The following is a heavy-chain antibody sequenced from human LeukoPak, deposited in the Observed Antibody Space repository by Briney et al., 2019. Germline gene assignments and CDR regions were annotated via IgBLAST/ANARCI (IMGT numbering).Heavy chain of an antibody. Sequence: GASVKVSCKASGYTFTSYGISWVRQAPGHGLEWMGWISAYNGNTNYAQKLQGRVTMTTDTSTSTAYMELRSLRSDDTAVYYCARGSTTVRGVISGDYWGQGTLVTVSS. J-gene: IGHJ4*02. CDR2: ISAYNGNT. CDR3: ARGSTTVRGVISGDY. D-gene: IGHD3-10*01. CDR1: GYTFTSYG. V-gene: IGHV1-18*01.